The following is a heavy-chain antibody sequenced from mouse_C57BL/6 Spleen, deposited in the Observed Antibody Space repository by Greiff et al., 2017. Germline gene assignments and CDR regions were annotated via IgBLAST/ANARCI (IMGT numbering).Heavy chain of an antibody. Sequence: VKLMESGAELVRPGASVTLSCKASGYTFTDYEMHWVKQTPVHGLEWIGAIDPETGGTAYNQKFKGKAILTADKSSSTAYMELRSLTSEDSAVYYCTRRTGGYYFDYWGQGTTLTVSS. CDR1: GYTFTDYE. V-gene: IGHV1-15*01. CDR3: TRRTGGYYFDY. D-gene: IGHD1-1*02. J-gene: IGHJ2*01. CDR2: IDPETGGT.